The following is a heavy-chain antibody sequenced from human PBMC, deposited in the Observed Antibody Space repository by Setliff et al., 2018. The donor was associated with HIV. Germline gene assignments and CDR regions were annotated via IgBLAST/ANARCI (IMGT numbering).Heavy chain of an antibody. CDR1: GGSISNRHYH. CDR3: ASMYSGYDQDYFDY. V-gene: IGHV4-39*07. Sequence: PSETLSLTCSVSGGSISNRHYHWGWIRRAPGRGLEWIGNIYHSGTTSYNPSLKSRVTISIDTSNSQFSLNLRSVTAADTAVYYCASMYSGYDQDYFDYWGQGTLVTVSS. CDR2: IYHSGTT. J-gene: IGHJ4*02. D-gene: IGHD5-12*01.